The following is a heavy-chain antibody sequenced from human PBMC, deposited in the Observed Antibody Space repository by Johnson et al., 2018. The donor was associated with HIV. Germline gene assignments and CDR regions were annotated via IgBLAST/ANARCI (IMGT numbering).Heavy chain of an antibody. CDR3: ARDQGVWAARPEDAFDV. CDR2: IKQDGSEK. Sequence: VQLVESGGGVVRPGGSLRLSCAASGFTFSSYWMSWVRQAPGQGLEWAANIKQDGSEKYSVDSVPGRFTIPRDNAKNSLYLQINSLRVEDTAVYYCARDQGVWAARPEDAFDVWGQGTMVTVSS. J-gene: IGHJ3*01. D-gene: IGHD6-6*01. CDR1: GFTFSSYW. V-gene: IGHV3-7*01.